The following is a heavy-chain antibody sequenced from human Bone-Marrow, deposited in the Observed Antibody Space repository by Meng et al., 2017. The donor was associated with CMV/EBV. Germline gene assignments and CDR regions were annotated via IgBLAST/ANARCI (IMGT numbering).Heavy chain of an antibody. CDR3: ARDPPQQWLAYYFDY. J-gene: IGHJ4*02. V-gene: IGHV3-7*01. CDR1: GFTFSRYW. D-gene: IGHD6-19*01. CDR2: IKQDGSEK. Sequence: GESLKISCAVSGFTFSRYWMSWVRQAPGKGLEWVANIKQDGSEKYYVDSVKGRFTISRDNAKNSLYLQMNSLTAEDTAVYYCARDPPQQWLAYYFDYWGQGTLVTVSS.